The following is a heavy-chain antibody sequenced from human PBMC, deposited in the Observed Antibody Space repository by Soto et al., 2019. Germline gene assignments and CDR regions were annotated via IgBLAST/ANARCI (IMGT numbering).Heavy chain of an antibody. CDR1: GFTFSSYA. CDR2: TSYDGSNK. V-gene: IGHV3-30-3*01. Sequence: QVQLVESGGGVVQPGRSLRLSCAASGFTFSSYAMHWVSQAPGKGLEWVAVTSYDGSNKYYADSVKGRFTISRDNSKNTLYLQMNSLRAEDTAVYYCASDQNYYDSSGYWAYYYGMNVWGQGTTVTVSS. D-gene: IGHD3-22*01. J-gene: IGHJ6*02. CDR3: ASDQNYYDSSGYWAYYYGMNV.